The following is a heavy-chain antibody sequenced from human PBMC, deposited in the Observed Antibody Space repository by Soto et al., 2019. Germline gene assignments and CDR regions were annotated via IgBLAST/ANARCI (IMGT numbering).Heavy chain of an antibody. D-gene: IGHD2-8*02. CDR1: GGSISVYY. Sequence: QVQLQESGPGQVKPSETLSLTCTISGGSISVYYWSWVRQPPGHELEWIGYIYASGSPSYNPSLRSRVTIAADTSKNQISLKLTSPTAADTAVYYCARGVVSSPPRYWGRGTLVTVSS. J-gene: IGHJ4*02. CDR2: IYASGSP. V-gene: IGHV4-59*01. CDR3: ARGVVSSPPRY.